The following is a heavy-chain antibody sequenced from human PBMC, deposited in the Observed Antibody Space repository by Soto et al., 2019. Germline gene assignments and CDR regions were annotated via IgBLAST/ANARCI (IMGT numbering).Heavy chain of an antibody. CDR3: ARRLFGSGWTLDS. CDR2: VYHTGST. Sequence: SETLSLTCDVSGASITTYYWSWIRQAQGKGLEWIGNVYHTGSTDSNSSLRSRVTISVDTSKNQYSLNMNSVTAADTAVYYCARRLFGSGWTLDSWGQGALVTVSS. CDR1: GASITTYY. D-gene: IGHD6-19*01. J-gene: IGHJ4*02. V-gene: IGHV4-59*13.